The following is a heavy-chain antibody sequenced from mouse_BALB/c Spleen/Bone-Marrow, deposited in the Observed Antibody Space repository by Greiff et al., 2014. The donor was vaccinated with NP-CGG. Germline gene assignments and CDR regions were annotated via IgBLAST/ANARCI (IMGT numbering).Heavy chain of an antibody. Sequence: QVQLKESGPELVKPGASVRISCKASGYTFTSYYIHWVKQRPGQGLEWIGWIYPGNVNTKYNEKFKGKATLTADESSSTAYMQLSSLTSEDSAVYFCARDYYGSSSFAYWGQGTLVTVSA. CDR3: ARDYYGSSSFAY. CDR1: GYTFTSYY. D-gene: IGHD1-1*01. V-gene: IGHV1S56*01. CDR2: IYPGNVNT. J-gene: IGHJ3*01.